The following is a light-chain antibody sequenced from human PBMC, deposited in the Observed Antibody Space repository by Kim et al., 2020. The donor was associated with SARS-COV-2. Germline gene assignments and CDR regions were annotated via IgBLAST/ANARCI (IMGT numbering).Light chain of an antibody. J-gene: IGLJ3*02. CDR2: EDN. V-gene: IGLV6-57*03. CDR1: EGSIARNY. Sequence: KTVTISCSRTEGSIARNYVQWYHQRPGSAPTTVIYEDNQRPSGVPGRFSGSIDSSSNSASLTISGLKTEDEADFYCQSYDSNNWVFGGGTQLTVL. CDR3: QSYDSNNWV.